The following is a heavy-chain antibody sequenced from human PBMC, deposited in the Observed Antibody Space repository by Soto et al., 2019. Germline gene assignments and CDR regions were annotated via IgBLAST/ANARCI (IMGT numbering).Heavy chain of an antibody. CDR3: AGEPSIGSRVYYY. D-gene: IGHD3-22*01. CDR2: MYYSGST. J-gene: IGHJ4*02. Sequence: LETMSLTCTVSGDSITSNSYFWGWIRQPPGKGLEWIGSMYYSGSTYYNPSLKSRVTISVDTSKNQFSLKLSSVTAADTVFFYCAGEPSIGSRVYYYWAQGTLVTVSS. V-gene: IGHV4-39*01. CDR1: GDSITSNSYF.